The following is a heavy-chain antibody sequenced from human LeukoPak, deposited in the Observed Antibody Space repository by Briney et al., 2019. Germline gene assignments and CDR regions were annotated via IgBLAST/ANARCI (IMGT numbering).Heavy chain of an antibody. Sequence: ASVKVSCKASGYTFTGYYMHWVRQAPGQGLEWMGRINPNSGGTNYAQKFQGRVTMTRDTSISTAYMELSRLRSDDTAVYYCASHDYGDYASFDYWGQGTLVTVSS. J-gene: IGHJ4*02. CDR1: GYTFTGYY. V-gene: IGHV1-2*06. D-gene: IGHD4-17*01. CDR3: ASHDYGDYASFDY. CDR2: INPNSGGT.